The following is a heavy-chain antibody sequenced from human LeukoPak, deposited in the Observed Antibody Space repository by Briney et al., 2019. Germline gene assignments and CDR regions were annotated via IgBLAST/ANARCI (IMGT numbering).Heavy chain of an antibody. CDR3: VRGDSRDY. CDR1: GFTFSTFT. Sequence: GGFLRLSCAASGFTFSTFTMNWVRQAPGKGLEWVSSIPDSGSYSHHADSVKGRFTISRDNAKNSLYLDMDSLGAEDTAVYYCVRGDSRDYWGQGTLVTVSS. D-gene: IGHD6-13*01. V-gene: IGHV3-21*01. J-gene: IGHJ4*02. CDR2: IPDSGSYS.